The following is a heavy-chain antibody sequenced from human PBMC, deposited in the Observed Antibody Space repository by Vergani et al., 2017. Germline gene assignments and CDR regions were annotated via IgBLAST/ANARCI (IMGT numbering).Heavy chain of an antibody. D-gene: IGHD6-13*01. J-gene: IGHJ6*03. CDR3: AKVAEYSSSWALYYYYYMDV. Sequence: EVQLLESGGGLVQPGGSLRLSCAASGFTFSSYAMSWVRQAPGKGLEWVSAISGSGGSTYYADSVKGRFTISRDNSKNTLYLQMNSLRAEDTAVYYCAKVAEYSSSWALYYYYYMDVWGKGTTVTVSS. CDR1: GFTFSSYA. CDR2: ISGSGGST. V-gene: IGHV3-23*01.